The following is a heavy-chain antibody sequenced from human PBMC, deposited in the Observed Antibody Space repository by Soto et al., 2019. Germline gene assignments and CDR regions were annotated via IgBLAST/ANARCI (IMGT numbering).Heavy chain of an antibody. CDR2: ISSSGSTI. D-gene: IGHD5-18*01. CDR1: GSTFSDYY. Sequence: GSLRLSCAASGSTFSDYYMSWIRQAPGKGLEWVSYISSSGSTIYYADSVKGRFTISRDNAKNSLYLQMNSLRAEDTAVYYCARARIQLWGEDYYYYYGMDVWGQGT. J-gene: IGHJ6*02. V-gene: IGHV3-11*01. CDR3: ARARIQLWGEDYYYYYGMDV.